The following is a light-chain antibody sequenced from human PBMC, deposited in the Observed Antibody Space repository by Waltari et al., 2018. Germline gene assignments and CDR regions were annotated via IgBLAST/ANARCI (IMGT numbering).Light chain of an antibody. Sequence: DIQMTQSPSTLSASVGDRVTITCRASQNINTWLAWHQQKPGKAPKLLIYKESSLESGVPSRFSGSGSGTEFTLTISSLQPDDFATYYCLQYNGAPRTFGQGTKVEVK. CDR1: QNINTW. CDR3: LQYNGAPRT. CDR2: KES. J-gene: IGKJ1*01. V-gene: IGKV1-5*03.